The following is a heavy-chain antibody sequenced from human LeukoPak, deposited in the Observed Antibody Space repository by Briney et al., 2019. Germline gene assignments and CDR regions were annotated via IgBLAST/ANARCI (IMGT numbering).Heavy chain of an antibody. CDR2: ISAYNGNT. CDR1: GYTFTSYG. D-gene: IGHD2-15*01. J-gene: IGHJ3*02. CDR3: ARERASGYCSGGSCYYLHDAFDI. V-gene: IGHV1-18*01. Sequence: ASVKVSCKASGYTFTSYGISWVRQAPGQGLEWMGWISAYNGNTNYAQKLQGRVTMTTDTSTSTAYMELRSLRSDDTAVYYCARERASGYCSGGSCYYLHDAFDIWGQGTVVTVSS.